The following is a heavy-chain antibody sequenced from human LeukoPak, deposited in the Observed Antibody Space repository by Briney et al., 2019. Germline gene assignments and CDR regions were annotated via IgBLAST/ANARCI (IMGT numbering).Heavy chain of an antibody. CDR3: ASLKPGPYCSGSSCSKAPYYYYGMDV. V-gene: IGHV4-34*01. CDR1: GGSFSGYY. D-gene: IGHD2-15*01. CDR2: INHSGST. J-gene: IGHJ6*02. Sequence: SETLSLTCAVYGGSFSGYYWSWIRQPPGKGLEWIGEINHSGSTNYNPSLKSRVTISVDTSKNQFSLKLSSVTAADTAVYYCASLKPGPYCSGSSCSKAPYYYYGMDVWGQGTTVTVSS.